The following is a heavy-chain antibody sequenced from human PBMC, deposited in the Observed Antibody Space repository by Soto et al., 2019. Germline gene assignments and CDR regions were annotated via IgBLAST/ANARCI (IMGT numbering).Heavy chain of an antibody. J-gene: IGHJ3*02. V-gene: IGHV4-34*02. D-gene: IGHD2-2*01. CDR2: ISHSGST. CDR3: ASLPEYCSSTSCYGVAFDI. CDR1: GGSFSGHY. Sequence: QVQLQQWGAGLLKPSETLSLTCAVFGGSFSGHYWGWVRQPPGQGLEWIGEISHSGSTNYNPSLKSRVTISADTSTNHFSLKLSSVTAADTAVYYCASLPEYCSSTSCYGVAFDIWGQGTMVTVSS.